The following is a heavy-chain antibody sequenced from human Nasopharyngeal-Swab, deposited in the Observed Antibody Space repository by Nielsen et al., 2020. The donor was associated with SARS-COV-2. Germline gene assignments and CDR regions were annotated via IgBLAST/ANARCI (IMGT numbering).Heavy chain of an antibody. CDR3: ARALTDTRFGPVH. CDR1: GYTFTSYY. J-gene: IGHJ4*02. CDR2: INPSGGST. V-gene: IGHV1-46*01. Sequence: ASVQVSCKAYGYTFTSYYMHWVRQAPGQRLEWMGVINPSGGSTSYAQNFQGRVTMARDTYTSTVYMELSNLRSDDTAVYYCARALTDTRFGPVHWGQGTLVTVSS. D-gene: IGHD3-9*01.